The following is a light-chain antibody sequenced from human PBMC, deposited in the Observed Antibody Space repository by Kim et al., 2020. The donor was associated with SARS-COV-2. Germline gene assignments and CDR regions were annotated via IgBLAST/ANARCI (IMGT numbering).Light chain of an antibody. V-gene: IGLV3-1*01. J-gene: IGLJ1*01. CDR1: KLGDKY. CDR3: QAWDSSTYV. CDR2: QDT. Sequence: SPGQTASITCSGDKLGDKYASWYHQKPGQAPVLVIYQDTKRPSGIPERFSGSNSGNTATLTISGTQAMDEADYYCQAWDSSTYVFGTGTKVTVL.